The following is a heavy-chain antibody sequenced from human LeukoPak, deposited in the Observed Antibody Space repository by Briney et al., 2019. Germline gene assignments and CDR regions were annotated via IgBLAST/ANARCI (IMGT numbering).Heavy chain of an antibody. CDR1: GFTFSSYG. D-gene: IGHD3-3*01. J-gene: IGHJ4*02. V-gene: IGHV3-30*18. CDR2: ISYDGSNK. Sequence: GRSLRLSCAASGFTFSSYGMHWVRQAPGKGLEWVAVISYDGSNKYYADSVKGRFTISRDNSKNTLYLQMNSLRAKDTAVYYCAKDHHPLITIFGVVMDYWGQGTLVTVSS. CDR3: AKDHHPLITIFGVVMDY.